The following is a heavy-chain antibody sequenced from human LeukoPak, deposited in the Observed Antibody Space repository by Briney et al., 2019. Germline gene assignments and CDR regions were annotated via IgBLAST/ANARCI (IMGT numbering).Heavy chain of an antibody. D-gene: IGHD3-22*01. V-gene: IGHV1-8*01. CDR1: GYTFTSYD. Sequence: ASVKVSCKASGYTFTSYDINWVRQATGQGLEWMGWVNPNSGNTGYAQKFQGRVTMTRNTSISTAYMELSSLRSEDTAVYYCARARVLYYDSSGSFGYWGQGTLVTVSS. CDR3: ARARVLYYDSSGSFGY. J-gene: IGHJ4*02. CDR2: VNPNSGNT.